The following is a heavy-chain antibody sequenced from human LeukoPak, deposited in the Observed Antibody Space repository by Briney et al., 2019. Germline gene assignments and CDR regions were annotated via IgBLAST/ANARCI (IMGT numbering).Heavy chain of an antibody. V-gene: IGHV1-69*13. CDR2: TTPICGSA. J-gene: IGHJ3*02. CDR3: AGALFHYDSSGYDMDGYGI. Sequence: SVKVSCKASGGTVRNYALNWVRQAPGKGLEWRGGTTPICGSAEYAQKFQGRVTVTPDESTSTGYMEMSSLRSDDTAVYYCAGALFHYDSSGYDMDGYGIWGQGTMVTVSS. D-gene: IGHD3-22*01. CDR1: GGTVRNYA.